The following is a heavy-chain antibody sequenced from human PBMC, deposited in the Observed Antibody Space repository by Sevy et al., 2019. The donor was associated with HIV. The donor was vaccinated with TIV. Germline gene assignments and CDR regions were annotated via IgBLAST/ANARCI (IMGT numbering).Heavy chain of an antibody. CDR1: GYTFNTYR. Sequence: ASVKVSCSASGYTFNTYRISWVRQAPGQGLEWMGWISAYNGNTNYAQKFRGRVIMTTDTSTSTAYMELRSLRSGDTALYYCARHGDSLHCYGYYDQFFYYFHMDVWGTGTTVTVSS. CDR2: ISAYNGNT. D-gene: IGHD3-3*01. V-gene: IGHV1-18*01. CDR3: ARHGDSLHCYGYYDQFFYYFHMDV. J-gene: IGHJ6*03.